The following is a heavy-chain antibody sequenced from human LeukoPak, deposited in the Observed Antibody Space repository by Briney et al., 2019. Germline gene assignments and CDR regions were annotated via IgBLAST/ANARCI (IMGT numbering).Heavy chain of an antibody. CDR1: GGTFSSYA. CDR2: IVPIFGSA. V-gene: IGHV1-69*13. D-gene: IGHD3-10*01. Sequence: GASVKVSCKASGGTFSSYAISWVRQAPGQGLEWMGGIVPIFGSANYAQKFQGRVTITADESTTTAYMELTGLRSEDTAVYYCARGPLLLWFGELLTDGYYYYYYMDVWGKGTTVTISS. J-gene: IGHJ6*03. CDR3: ARGPLLLWFGELLTDGYYYYYYMDV.